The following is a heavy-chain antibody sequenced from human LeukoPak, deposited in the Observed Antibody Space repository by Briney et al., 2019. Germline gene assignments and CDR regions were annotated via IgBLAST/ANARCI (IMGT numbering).Heavy chain of an antibody. V-gene: IGHV3-43*02. CDR1: GFTFDDYA. Sequence: GGSLRLSCAASGFTFDDYAMHWVRHAPGKGLEWVSLISGDGGSTYYADSVKGRFTISRDNSKNSLCLQMNSLRTEDTALYYCAVLYDSSGYYAFDYWGQGTLVTVSS. D-gene: IGHD3-22*01. CDR3: AVLYDSSGYYAFDY. CDR2: ISGDGGST. J-gene: IGHJ4*02.